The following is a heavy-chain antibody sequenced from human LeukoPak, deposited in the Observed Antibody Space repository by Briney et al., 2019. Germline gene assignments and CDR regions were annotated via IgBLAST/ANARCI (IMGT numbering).Heavy chain of an antibody. CDR1: GGSISSSSYY. V-gene: IGHV4-39*01. D-gene: IGHD6-19*01. Sequence: SETLSLTCTVSGGSISSSSYYWGWIRQPPGKGLEWIGSIYYSGSTYYNPSLKSRVTISVDTSKNQFSLKLSSVTAADTAVYYCASASIAVAGTYYFDYWGQGTLVTVSS. CDR2: IYYSGST. CDR3: ASASIAVAGTYYFDY. J-gene: IGHJ4*02.